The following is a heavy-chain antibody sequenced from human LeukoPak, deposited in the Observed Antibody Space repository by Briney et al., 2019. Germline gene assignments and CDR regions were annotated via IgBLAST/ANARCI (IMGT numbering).Heavy chain of an antibody. CDR2: IYWDDDK. CDR3: AHRAYYYDSSTYYPDAFDI. Sequence: SGPTLVNPTQTLTLTCTFSGFSPSTSGVGVGWIRQPPGKALEWLALIYWDDDKPYSPSLKSRLTITKDTSKNQVVLTMTNMDPVDTATYYCAHRAYYYDSSTYYPDAFDIWGQGTMVTVSS. CDR1: GFSPSTSGVG. V-gene: IGHV2-5*02. D-gene: IGHD3-22*01. J-gene: IGHJ3*02.